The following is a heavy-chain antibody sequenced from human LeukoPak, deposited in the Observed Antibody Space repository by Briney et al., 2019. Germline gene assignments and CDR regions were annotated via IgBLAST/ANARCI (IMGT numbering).Heavy chain of an antibody. CDR2: ISSSGSTI. V-gene: IGHV3-48*03. J-gene: IGHJ6*03. CDR1: GFTFSSYE. D-gene: IGHD2-2*01. CDR3: ARDCRDIVVVPAAPYYYYMDV. Sequence: GGSLRLSCAASGFTFSSYEMNWVRQAPGKGLEWVSYISSSGSTIYYADSVKGRFTISRDNAKNSLYLQMNSLRAEDTAVYYYARDCRDIVVVPAAPYYYYMDVWGKGTTVTVSS.